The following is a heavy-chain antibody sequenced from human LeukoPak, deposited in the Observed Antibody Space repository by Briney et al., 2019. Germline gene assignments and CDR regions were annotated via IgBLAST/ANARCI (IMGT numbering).Heavy chain of an antibody. V-gene: IGHV3-23*01. CDR2: ITGSGPTT. D-gene: IGHD3-3*01. Sequence: GGSLRLSCAASGFTFSSYAMSWVRQTPGKGLEWVSTITGSGPTTYYADSVKGRFTISRDNSKTTLSLQMTSLRAEDTAVYYCARRFWYAFDIWGQGTMVTVSS. CDR1: GFTFSSYA. J-gene: IGHJ3*02. CDR3: ARRFWYAFDI.